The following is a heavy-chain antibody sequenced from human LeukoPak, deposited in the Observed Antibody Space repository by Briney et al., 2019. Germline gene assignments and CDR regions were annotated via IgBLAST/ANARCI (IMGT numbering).Heavy chain of an antibody. J-gene: IGHJ4*02. CDR1: GGSFSGYY. V-gene: IGHV4-59*01. D-gene: IGHD5-12*01. Sequence: SETLSLTCAVYGGSFSGYYWSWIRQPPGEGPEWIGYVYYSGSSNYNPSLKTRVTISLDTSKNQFSLRLSSVTAADTAVYYCAHGRVATFFNYWGQGTLVTVSS. CDR2: VYYSGSS. CDR3: AHGRVATFFNY.